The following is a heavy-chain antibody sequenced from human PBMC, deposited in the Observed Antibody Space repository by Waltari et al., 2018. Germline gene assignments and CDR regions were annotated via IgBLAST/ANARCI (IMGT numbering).Heavy chain of an antibody. CDR1: GASISSYY. CDR2: IYTSGST. V-gene: IGHV4-4*07. Sequence: VQLQESGPGLVTPSESLYLTCVVSGASISSYYWSWSRPPAVTGLEWIWRIYTSGSTNYNPSLKSRVTMSVDTSKNQFSLKLSSVTAADTAVYYCARELRITIFGVVHYYYYMDVWGKGTTVTISS. J-gene: IGHJ6*03. D-gene: IGHD3-3*01. CDR3: ARELRITIFGVVHYYYYMDV.